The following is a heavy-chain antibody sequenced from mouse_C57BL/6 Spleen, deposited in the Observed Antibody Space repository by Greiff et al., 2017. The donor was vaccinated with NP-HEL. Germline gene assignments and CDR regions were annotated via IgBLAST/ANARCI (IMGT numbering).Heavy chain of an antibody. V-gene: IGHV5-16*01. D-gene: IGHD1-1*01. CDR3: ARDGGYYGSSYGDAMDY. Sequence: EVKVVESEGGLVQPGSSMKLSCTASGFTFSDYYMAWVRQVPEKGLEWVANINYDGSSTYYLDSLKSRFIISRDNAKNILYLQMSSLKSEDTATYYCARDGGYYGSSYGDAMDYWGQGTSVTVSS. CDR1: GFTFSDYY. J-gene: IGHJ4*01. CDR2: INYDGSST.